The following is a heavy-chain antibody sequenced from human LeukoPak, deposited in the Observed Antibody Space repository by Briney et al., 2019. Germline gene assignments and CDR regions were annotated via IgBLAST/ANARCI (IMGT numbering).Heavy chain of an antibody. Sequence: GESLKISCKGPGYSFSSYWIDWVRQMPGKGLEWMGIIYPGDSDTRYSPSFQGQVTISADKSISTAYLQWSSLRASDSAIYYCARREEYSYGPDYWGQGTLVTVSS. CDR1: GYSFSSYW. D-gene: IGHD5-18*01. J-gene: IGHJ4*02. CDR2: IYPGDSDT. CDR3: ARREEYSYGPDY. V-gene: IGHV5-51*01.